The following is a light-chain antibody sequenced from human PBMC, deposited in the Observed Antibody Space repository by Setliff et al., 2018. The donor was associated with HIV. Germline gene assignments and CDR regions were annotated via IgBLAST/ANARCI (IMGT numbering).Light chain of an antibody. CDR1: SSNIGAGFD. CDR3: QSYDSSLSVV. Sequence: QPALTQPPSVSGAPGQRVTISCTGNSSNIGAGFDVHWYQQLPGTAPKVVIHDNNSRPSGIPDRFSGTKSGSSASLAITGLQAEDEADYYCQSYDSSLSVVFGGGTKVTVL. J-gene: IGLJ2*01. V-gene: IGLV1-40*01. CDR2: DNN.